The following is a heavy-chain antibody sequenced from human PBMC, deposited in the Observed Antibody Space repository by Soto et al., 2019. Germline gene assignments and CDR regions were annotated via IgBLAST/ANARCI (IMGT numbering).Heavy chain of an antibody. CDR3: ARASRTYGDFDY. CDR1: GGAISSGGYY. J-gene: IGHJ4*02. D-gene: IGHD4-17*01. V-gene: IGHV4-31*03. Sequence: LSLTCTVSGGAISSGGYYWSWIRQHPGKGLEWIGYIYYSGSTYYNPSLKSRVTISVDTSKNQFSLKLSSVTAADTAVYYCARASRTYGDFDYWGQGTLVTVSS. CDR2: IYYSGST.